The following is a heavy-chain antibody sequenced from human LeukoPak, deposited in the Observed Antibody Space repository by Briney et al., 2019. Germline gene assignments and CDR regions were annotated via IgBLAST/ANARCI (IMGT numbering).Heavy chain of an antibody. Sequence: GGSLRLSCAASGFTFDDYAMHWVRQAPGKGLECVSLISGDGGSTYYADSVKGRFTISRDNSKNSLNLQMNSLRTEDTALYYCAKVAVHYYDSSGINEGGGYWGQGTLVTVSS. J-gene: IGHJ4*02. CDR2: ISGDGGST. CDR3: AKVAVHYYDSSGINEGGGY. CDR1: GFTFDDYA. D-gene: IGHD3-22*01. V-gene: IGHV3-43*02.